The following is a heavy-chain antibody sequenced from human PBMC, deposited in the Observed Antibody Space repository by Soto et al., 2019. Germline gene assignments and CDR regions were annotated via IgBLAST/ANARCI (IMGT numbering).Heavy chain of an antibody. J-gene: IGHJ6*03. CDR3: ARACGAAAGSLVDNYMDV. CDR2: IYYSGST. D-gene: IGHD6-13*01. V-gene: IGHV4-39*01. Sequence: SETLSLTCTVSGGSISSSSYYWGWIRQPPGKGLEWIGSIYYSGSTYYNPSLKSRVTISVDTSKNQFSLKLSSVTAADTDVYYCARACGAAAGSLVDNYMDVWGKGTTVTVSS. CDR1: GGSISSSSYY.